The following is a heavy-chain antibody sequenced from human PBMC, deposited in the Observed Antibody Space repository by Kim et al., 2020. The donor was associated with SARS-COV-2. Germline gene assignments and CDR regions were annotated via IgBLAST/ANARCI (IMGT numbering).Heavy chain of an antibody. D-gene: IGHD3-9*01. V-gene: IGHV3-11*01. Sequence: GGSLRLSCAASGFTFSDYYMSWIRQAPGKGLEWVSYISSSGSTIYYADSVKGRFTISRDNAKNSLYLQMNSLRAEDTAVYYCARAKLRYFDWIPVDRGPYGMDVWGQGTTVTVSS. CDR2: ISSSGSTI. J-gene: IGHJ6*02. CDR3: ARAKLRYFDWIPVDRGPYGMDV. CDR1: GFTFSDYY.